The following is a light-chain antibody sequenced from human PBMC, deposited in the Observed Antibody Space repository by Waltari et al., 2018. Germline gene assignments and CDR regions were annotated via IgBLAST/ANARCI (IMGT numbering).Light chain of an antibody. CDR3: QQYNTFSP. Sequence: IQMTQSPSTLSASVGDRVTITCRASQSVHIWMAWYQQKPGKVPKRLIYEASRLESGVPSRFSGSGSGTDFTLTINSLQPDDSATYYCQQYNTFSPFGQGTKLEI. CDR1: QSVHIW. J-gene: IGKJ2*01. V-gene: IGKV1-5*03. CDR2: EAS.